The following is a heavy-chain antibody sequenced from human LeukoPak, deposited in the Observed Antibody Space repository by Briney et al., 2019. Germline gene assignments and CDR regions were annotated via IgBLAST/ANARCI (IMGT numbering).Heavy chain of an antibody. CDR1: GYTFTSYG. Sequence: PVASVKVSCKASGYTFTSYGISWVRQAPGQGLEWMGWISAYNGNTNYAQKLQGRVTMTTDTSTSTAYMELRSLRSDDTAVYYCARDVEYSGLANWFDPWGQGTLVTVSS. V-gene: IGHV1-18*01. CDR2: ISAYNGNT. J-gene: IGHJ5*02. CDR3: ARDVEYSGLANWFDP. D-gene: IGHD1-26*01.